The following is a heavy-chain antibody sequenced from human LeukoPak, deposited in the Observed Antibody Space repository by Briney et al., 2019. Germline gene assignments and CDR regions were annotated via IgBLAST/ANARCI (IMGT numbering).Heavy chain of an antibody. CDR3: ARVAPTAMVPLRVAFDI. CDR1: GGSISSYY. CDR2: IYYSGST. J-gene: IGHJ3*02. D-gene: IGHD5-18*01. Sequence: PSETLSLTCTVSGGSISSYYWSWIRQPPGKGLEWIGYIYYSGSTNYNPSLKSRVTISVDTSKNQFSLKLSSVTAADTAVYYCARVAPTAMVPLRVAFDIWGQGTMVTVSS. V-gene: IGHV4-59*01.